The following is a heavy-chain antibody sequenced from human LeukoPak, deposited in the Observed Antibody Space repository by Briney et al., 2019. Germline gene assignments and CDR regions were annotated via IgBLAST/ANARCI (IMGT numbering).Heavy chain of an antibody. CDR2: ISKSSSYT. V-gene: IGHV3-11*06. CDR1: GFTFSDYY. CDR3: AREVDTAMVPSIGDDD. Sequence: PGGSLSLSFEASGFTFSDYYLSWIGQPPGRGLEGVSFISKSSSYTNYAPSVKGRFTISRDNAKNSLYLQMNSLRAEDTAVYYCAREVDTAMVPSIGDDDWGQGTLVTVS. D-gene: IGHD5-18*01. J-gene: IGHJ4*02.